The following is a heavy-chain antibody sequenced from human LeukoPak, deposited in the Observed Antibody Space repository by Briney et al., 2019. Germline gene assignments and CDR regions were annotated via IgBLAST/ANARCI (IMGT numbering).Heavy chain of an antibody. CDR1: GGSISSYY. J-gene: IGHJ5*02. CDR2: IYYSGST. V-gene: IGHV4-59*01. Sequence: PSETLSLTCTVSGGSISSYYWSWIRQPPGKGLEWIGYIYYSGSTNYNPSLKSRVVISIDTSKNRFSLALTSVTPADTAVYYCARVVRGVVTSNWFDPWGQGTLVSVSS. CDR3: ARVVRGVVTSNWFDP. D-gene: IGHD2-21*02.